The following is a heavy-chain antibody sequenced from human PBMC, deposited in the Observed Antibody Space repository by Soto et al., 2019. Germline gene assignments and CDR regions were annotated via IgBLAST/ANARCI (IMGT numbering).Heavy chain of an antibody. D-gene: IGHD6-13*01. Sequence: QVRLVQSGAEVKKTGASVEVSCKASGYTFISYGISWVRQAPGQGLEWMGWNSPYNGKTYNAQKFQGRITMTTDTSTITAYMELRRLRSDDRAVYYCPRAGFSTSWFGLLVNGANGVEIVSCGQGTLVTVSS. CDR1: GYTFISYG. V-gene: IGHV1-18*01. J-gene: IGHJ4*02. CDR3: PRAGFSTSWFGLLVNGANGVEIVS. CDR2: NSPYNGKT.